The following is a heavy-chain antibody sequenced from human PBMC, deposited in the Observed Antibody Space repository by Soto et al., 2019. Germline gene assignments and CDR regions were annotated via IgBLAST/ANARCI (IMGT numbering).Heavy chain of an antibody. CDR3: ARHTDSSGDAGGKH. CDR1: GGSISSYY. J-gene: IGHJ1*01. CDR2: IYYSGST. V-gene: IGHV4-59*01. D-gene: IGHD6-19*01. Sequence: PSETLSLTCTVSGGSISSYYWSWIRQPPGKGLEWIGYIYYSGSTNYNPSLKSRVTISVDTSKNQFSLKLSSVTAADTAVYYCARHTDSSGDAGGKHWGQGTLVTVS.